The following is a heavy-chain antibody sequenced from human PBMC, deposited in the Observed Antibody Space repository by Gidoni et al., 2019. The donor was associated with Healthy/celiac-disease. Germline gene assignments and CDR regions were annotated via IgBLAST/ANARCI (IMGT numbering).Heavy chain of an antibody. CDR1: GFTFVGHW. CDR3: ASLHIVMDIVATRLKTGAPRPENDY. CDR2: IKQDGSEK. Sequence: EVQLVESGGGLVKPGGSLRLSCAASGFTFVGHWMIWFRQAPGKGRECVANIKQDGSEKYYVDSVKGRFTISRDNAKIALYLQRNSLRAEDTAVYYCASLHIVMDIVATRLKTGAPRPENDYWGQGTLVTVSS. J-gene: IGHJ4*02. D-gene: IGHD5-12*01. V-gene: IGHV3-7*01.